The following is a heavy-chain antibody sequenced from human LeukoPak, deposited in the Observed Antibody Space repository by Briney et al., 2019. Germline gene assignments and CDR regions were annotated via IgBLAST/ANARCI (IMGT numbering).Heavy chain of an antibody. CDR1: GFTFSSYE. V-gene: IGHV3-48*03. J-gene: IGHJ4*02. D-gene: IGHD4-17*01. Sequence: GGSLRLSCAASGFTFSSYEMNWVRQAPGKGLEWVSYISSSGSTIYYADSVKGRFTISRDNAKNSLYLQMNSLRAEDTAIYYCARQSGTMVTTRFDYWGQGTLVTVSS. CDR3: ARQSGTMVTTRFDY. CDR2: ISSSGSTI.